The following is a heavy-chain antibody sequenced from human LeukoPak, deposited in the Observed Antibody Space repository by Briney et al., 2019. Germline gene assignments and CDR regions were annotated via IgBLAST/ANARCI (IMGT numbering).Heavy chain of an antibody. V-gene: IGHV3-66*02. CDR2: TYSGTST. CDR1: GFTVSRTY. J-gene: IGHJ4*02. CDR3: ARENRYSIYFDS. Sequence: GGSLRLSCAATGFTVSRTYLSWVRQAPGKGLEWVSVTYSGTSTYYADSVKGRFTVSRDNSKNTLYLQMNSLRAEDTAVYYCARENRYSIYFDSWGQGTLVSVSS. D-gene: IGHD4-11*01.